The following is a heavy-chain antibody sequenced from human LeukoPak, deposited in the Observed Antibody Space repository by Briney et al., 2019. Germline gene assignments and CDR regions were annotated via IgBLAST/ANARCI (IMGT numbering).Heavy chain of an antibody. CDR3: ARSWSSWSLDY. CDR2: INTDGSST. J-gene: IGHJ4*02. Sequence: GGSLRLSCAASGFTFSSYWMHWVRQAPGKGLVWVSRINTDGSSTSYADSVKGRFTTSRDNAKNTLYLQMNSLRAEDTAVYYCARSWSSWSLDYWGQGTLVTVSS. V-gene: IGHV3-74*01. D-gene: IGHD6-13*01. CDR1: GFTFSSYW.